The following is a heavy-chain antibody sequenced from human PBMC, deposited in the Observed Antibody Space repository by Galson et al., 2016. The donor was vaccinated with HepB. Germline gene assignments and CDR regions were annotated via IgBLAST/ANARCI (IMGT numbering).Heavy chain of an antibody. CDR2: TSWNSGSI. J-gene: IGHJ4*02. V-gene: IGHV3-9*01. Sequence: SLRLSCAASGFTFDDYAMHWVRQAPGKGLEWVSGTSWNSGSIGYADSVKGRFTVSRDNLKNTLYLQMNSLRADDTAVYYCAKRVSSSKYFDYWGQGTLVTVSS. CDR3: AKRVSSSKYFDY. D-gene: IGHD2-2*01. CDR1: GFTFDDYA.